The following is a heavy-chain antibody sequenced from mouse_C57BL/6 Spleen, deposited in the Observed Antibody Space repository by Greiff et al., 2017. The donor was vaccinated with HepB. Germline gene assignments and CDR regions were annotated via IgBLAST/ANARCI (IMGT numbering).Heavy chain of an antibody. CDR1: GYTFTDYY. CDR2: IYPGSGNT. D-gene: IGHD1-1*01. J-gene: IGHJ2*01. Sequence: VQLQQSGAELVRPGASVKLSCKASGYTFTDYYINWVKQRPGQGLEWIARIYPGSGNTYYNEKFKGKATLTAEKSSSTAYMQLSSLTSEDSAVYFCARAPLRGYFDYWGQGTTLTVSS. CDR3: ARAPLRGYFDY. V-gene: IGHV1-76*01.